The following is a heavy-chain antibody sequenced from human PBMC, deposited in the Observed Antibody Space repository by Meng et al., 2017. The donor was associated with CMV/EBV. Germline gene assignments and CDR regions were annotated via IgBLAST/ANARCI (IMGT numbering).Heavy chain of an antibody. Sequence: GESLKISCAASGFTFSSYSMNWVRQAPGKGLGWVSSISSSSSYIYYADPVKGRFTISRENAKNSLYLQMNSLRAEDTAVYYCARDSAEVTIAVAGRVSFDYWGQGTLVTVSS. J-gene: IGHJ4*02. CDR2: ISSSSSYI. D-gene: IGHD6-19*01. V-gene: IGHV3-21*01. CDR3: ARDSAEVTIAVAGRVSFDY. CDR1: GFTFSSYS.